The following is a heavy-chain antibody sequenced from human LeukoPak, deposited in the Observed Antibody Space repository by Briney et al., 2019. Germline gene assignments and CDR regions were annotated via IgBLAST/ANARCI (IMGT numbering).Heavy chain of an antibody. J-gene: IGHJ5*02. CDR1: GFTFSDHY. V-gene: IGHV3-11*01. D-gene: IGHD3-10*01. Sequence: GGSLRLSCAASGFTFSDHYMSWIRQAPGKGLEWVSYISSSGSTIYYADSVKGRFTISRDNAKNSLYLQMNSLRAEDTAVYYCARDGRILWSSGEGWFDPWGQGTLVTVSS. CDR2: ISSSGSTI. CDR3: ARDGRILWSSGEGWFDP.